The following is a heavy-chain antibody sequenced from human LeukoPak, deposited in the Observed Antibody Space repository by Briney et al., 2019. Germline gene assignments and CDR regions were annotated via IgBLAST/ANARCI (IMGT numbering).Heavy chain of an antibody. D-gene: IGHD6-19*01. V-gene: IGHV3-23*01. CDR1: GFTFSSYA. Sequence: GALRLSCAASGFTFSSYATSWVRQAPGKGLEWVSAISGSGGSTYYADSVKGRFTISRDNSKNTLYLQMNSLRAEDTAVYYCAKGVISVAVAVPFDYWGQGTLVTVSS. CDR2: ISGSGGST. CDR3: AKGVISVAVAVPFDY. J-gene: IGHJ4*02.